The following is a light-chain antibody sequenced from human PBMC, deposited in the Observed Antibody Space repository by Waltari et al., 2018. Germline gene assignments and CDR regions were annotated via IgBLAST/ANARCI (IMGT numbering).Light chain of an antibody. V-gene: IGKV3-20*01. CDR3: QQYGSL. Sequence: EIVLTQSPGILSLSPGEGATLSCRASQSTSRSSLAWYQQKPGQAPRLVIYGTSNRATVIPDRFSGSGSGTDFTLTISRLEPEDFAVYYCQQYGSLFGGGTKVEIK. CDR1: QSTSRSS. CDR2: GTS. J-gene: IGKJ4*01.